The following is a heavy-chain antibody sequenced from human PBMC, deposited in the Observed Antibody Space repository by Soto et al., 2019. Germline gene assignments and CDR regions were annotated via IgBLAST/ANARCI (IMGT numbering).Heavy chain of an antibody. J-gene: IGHJ4*02. CDR1: GLTFSSYG. CDR2: ISYDGRNK. D-gene: IGHD3-22*01. Sequence: QVQLVESGGGVVQPGRSLRLSCAASGLTFSSYGMHWVRQAPGRGLEWVAGISYDGRNKYYVDFVKGRFTISRDNSKNTLDLQMNSLRVEDTAVFYCAQDTYYHDTSGYYTFDYWGQGALVTVSS. CDR3: AQDTYYHDTSGYYTFDY. V-gene: IGHV3-30*18.